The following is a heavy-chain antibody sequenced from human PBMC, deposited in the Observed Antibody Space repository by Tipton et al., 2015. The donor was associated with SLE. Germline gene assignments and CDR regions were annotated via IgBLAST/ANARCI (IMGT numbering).Heavy chain of an antibody. CDR2: IDLSGST. CDR3: ARGLGFLDY. CDR1: GGSISSDY. Sequence: TLSLTCTVFGGSISSDYWSWMRQPPGKGLEWIGFIDLSGSTTYNPSLKSRVTISVDTSRNQFSLRLSSVTAADTAVYYCARGLGFLDYWGQGTLVTVSS. V-gene: IGHV4-59*08. J-gene: IGHJ4*02. D-gene: IGHD4-17*01.